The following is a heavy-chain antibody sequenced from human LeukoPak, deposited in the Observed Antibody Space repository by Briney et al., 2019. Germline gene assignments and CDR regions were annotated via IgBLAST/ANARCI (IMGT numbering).Heavy chain of an antibody. Sequence: GGSLRLSCAASGFTFSSYAISWVRQAPGKGLEWVSAISGSGGSTYYADSVKGRFTISRDNSKNTLYLQMNSLRAEDTAVYYCAKVYSSGWSFDYWGQGTLVTVSS. CDR3: AKVYSSGWSFDY. D-gene: IGHD6-19*01. CDR1: GFTFSSYA. J-gene: IGHJ4*02. V-gene: IGHV3-23*01. CDR2: ISGSGGST.